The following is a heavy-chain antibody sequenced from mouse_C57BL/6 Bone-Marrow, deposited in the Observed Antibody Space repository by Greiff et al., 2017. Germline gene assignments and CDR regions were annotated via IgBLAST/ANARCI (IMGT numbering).Heavy chain of an antibody. CDR3: ARGGYYGSSYEYAMDY. J-gene: IGHJ4*01. CDR1: GYSITSGYY. Sequence: EVQVVESGPGLVKPSQSLSLTCSVTGYSITSGYYWNWIRQFPGNKLEWMGYISYDGSNNYNPSLKNRISITRDTSKNQFFLKLNSVTTEDTATYYCARGGYYGSSYEYAMDYWGQGTSVTVSS. D-gene: IGHD1-1*01. CDR2: ISYDGSN. V-gene: IGHV3-6*01.